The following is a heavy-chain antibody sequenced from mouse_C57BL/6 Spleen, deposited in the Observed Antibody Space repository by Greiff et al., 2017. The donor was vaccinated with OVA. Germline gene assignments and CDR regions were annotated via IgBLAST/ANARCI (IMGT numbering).Heavy chain of an antibody. D-gene: IGHD2-3*01. J-gene: IGHJ2*01. Sequence: VQLQQSGAELVKPGASVTLSCTASGFNIKDYYMHWVKQRTEQGLEWIGSIDPEDGATKYAPKFQGKATLTADTSSNTADRQLSSLTSEDTAVYYCVYDGYYVGRLFDYWGQGTTLTVSA. CDR1: GFNIKDYY. CDR2: IDPEDGAT. CDR3: VYDGYYVGRLFDY. V-gene: IGHV14-2*01.